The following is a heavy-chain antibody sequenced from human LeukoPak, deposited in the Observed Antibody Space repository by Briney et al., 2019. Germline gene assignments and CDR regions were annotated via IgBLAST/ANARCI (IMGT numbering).Heavy chain of an antibody. J-gene: IGHJ3*01. D-gene: IGHD2-15*01. CDR1: GFTFSTYN. V-gene: IGHV3-48*01. Sequence: GGSLRLSCAASGFTFSTYNMNWVRQAPGKGLEWVSYISSSTSTIFYGDSVKGRFTVSRDNAKNSLYLQMNSMRVEDTAVYYCTSYSGPGAFDFWGQGRIVTASS. CDR2: ISSSTSTI. CDR3: TSYSGPGAFDF.